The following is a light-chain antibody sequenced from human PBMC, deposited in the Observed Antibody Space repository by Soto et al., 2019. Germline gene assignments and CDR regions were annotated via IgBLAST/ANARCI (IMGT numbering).Light chain of an antibody. Sequence: EIVLTQSPGTLSLSPGERATLSCRASQSVSSSYLAWYQQRPGQAPRLLIYGASSRATGIPDRFSGSGSGTDFTLTISRLEPEDFAVYYCQQYGSSPFIFGPGTKGDIK. V-gene: IGKV3-20*01. CDR1: QSVSSSY. J-gene: IGKJ3*01. CDR3: QQYGSSPFI. CDR2: GAS.